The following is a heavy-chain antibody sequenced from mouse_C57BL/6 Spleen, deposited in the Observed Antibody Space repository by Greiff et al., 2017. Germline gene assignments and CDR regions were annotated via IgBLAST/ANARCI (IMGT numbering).Heavy chain of an antibody. V-gene: IGHV1-55*01. CDR1: GYTFTRYW. Sequence: QVQLKQPGAELVKPGASVQMSCKASGYTFTRYWITWVKQRPGQGLEWIGDIYPGSGSTNYNEKFKSKATLTVDTSSSTAYMQLSSLTSEDSAVYYCAREGSYFDYWGQGTTLTVSS. CDR2: IYPGSGST. J-gene: IGHJ2*01. CDR3: AREGSYFDY.